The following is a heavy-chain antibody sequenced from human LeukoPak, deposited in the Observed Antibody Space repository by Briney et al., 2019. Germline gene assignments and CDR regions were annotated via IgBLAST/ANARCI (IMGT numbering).Heavy chain of an antibody. J-gene: IGHJ3*02. CDR2: ISYSGST. V-gene: IGHV4-59*08. D-gene: IGHD6-19*01. CDR3: ARPYTSGWYGVFDI. Sequence: SETLSLTCTVSGGSISSYYWSWIRQSPGKGLGWIGYISYSGSTNYNPSLKSRVTISVDTSKNQFSLKLSSVAAADTAVYYCARPYTSGWYGVFDIWGQGTMVTVSS. CDR1: GGSISSYY.